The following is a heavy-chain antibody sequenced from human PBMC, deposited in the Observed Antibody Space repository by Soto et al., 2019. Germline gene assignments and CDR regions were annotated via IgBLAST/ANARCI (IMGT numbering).Heavy chain of an antibody. CDR1: GGSFSDYS. CDR2: INDSGST. D-gene: IGHD3-22*01. V-gene: IGHV4-34*01. J-gene: IGHJ4*02. CDR3: ARGSHKLHSYDSSGFYHYVDY. Sequence: SEALAVTCAVYGGSFSDYSWTWIRQPPGKGLEWIGEINDSGSTNYTPSLERRVTISRDTSKNRFPLKLSSVTAADTAVYYCARGSHKLHSYDSSGFYHYVDYWGQGPLVTVSS.